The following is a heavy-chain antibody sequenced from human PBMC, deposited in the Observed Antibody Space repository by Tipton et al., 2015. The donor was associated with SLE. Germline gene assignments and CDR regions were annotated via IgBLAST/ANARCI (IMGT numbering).Heavy chain of an antibody. Sequence: SLRLSCAASGFIFGSYAMNWVRQAPGKGLEWVTFIRYDEINKYYADSVKGRFTISRDSSKNTLYLQMNSLRAEDTAVYYCAKDRDVDLFYFDFWGQGTLVTVSS. D-gene: IGHD3-10*01. CDR1: GFIFGSYA. J-gene: IGHJ4*02. CDR2: IRYDEINK. CDR3: AKDRDVDLFYFDF. V-gene: IGHV3-30*02.